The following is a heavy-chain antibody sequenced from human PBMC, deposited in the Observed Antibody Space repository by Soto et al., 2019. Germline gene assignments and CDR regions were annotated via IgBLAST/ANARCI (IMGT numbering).Heavy chain of an antibody. CDR3: ARGVVPDA. D-gene: IGHD6-6*01. Sequence: SETLSLTCTVSGASIDGGSYYWAWIRQPPGKGLEWIANIYHSGKTHYNPSLKSRLTISVDTSKNHFSLKLTSVTAADMAVYFCARGVVPDAWGQGTTVTVSS. J-gene: IGHJ6*02. CDR1: GASIDGGSYY. CDR2: IYHSGKT. V-gene: IGHV4-39*01.